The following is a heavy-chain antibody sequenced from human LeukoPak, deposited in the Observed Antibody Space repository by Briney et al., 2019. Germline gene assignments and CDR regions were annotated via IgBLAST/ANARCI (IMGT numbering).Heavy chain of an antibody. V-gene: IGHV4-59*07. CDR3: ARYQKGGGAFDF. Sequence: PSDTLALTCTVSGDSISDYYWGWIRQPPGKGPEWIGYIYSSGSTNYSPSLKSRGPISVDTSKDQFSLSLKPVDVSGTAIDFRARYQKGGGAFDFWGQGTMVSVCS. CDR2: IYSSGST. D-gene: IGHD2-2*01. J-gene: IGHJ3*01. CDR1: GDSISDYY.